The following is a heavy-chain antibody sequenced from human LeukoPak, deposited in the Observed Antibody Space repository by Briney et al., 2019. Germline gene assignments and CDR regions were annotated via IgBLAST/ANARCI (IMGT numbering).Heavy chain of an antibody. Sequence: ASVKVSCKASGYTFTSYGISWVRQAPGQGLEWMGWISAYNGNTNYAQKLQGRVTMTTDTSTSTAYMELRSLRSDDTAVYYCARDRAEMATILRAHRYFDYWGLGTLVTVSS. V-gene: IGHV1-18*01. CDR2: ISAYNGNT. J-gene: IGHJ4*02. CDR1: GYTFTSYG. CDR3: ARDRAEMATILRAHRYFDY. D-gene: IGHD5-24*01.